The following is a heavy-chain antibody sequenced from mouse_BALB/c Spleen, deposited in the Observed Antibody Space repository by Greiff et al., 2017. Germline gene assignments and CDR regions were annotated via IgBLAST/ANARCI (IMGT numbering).Heavy chain of an antibody. D-gene: IGHD2-1*01. CDR2: IRNKANGYTT. Sequence: EVKLVESGGGLVQPGGSLRLSCATSGFTFTDYYMSWVRQPPGKALEWLGFIRNKANGYTTEYSASVKGRFTISRDNSQSILYLQMNTLRAEDSATYYCARNGNYAMDYWGQGTSVTVSS. V-gene: IGHV7-3*02. CDR1: GFTFTDYY. J-gene: IGHJ4*01. CDR3: ARNGNYAMDY.